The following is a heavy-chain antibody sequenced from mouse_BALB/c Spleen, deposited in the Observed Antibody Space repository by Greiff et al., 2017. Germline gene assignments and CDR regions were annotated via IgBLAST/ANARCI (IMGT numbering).Heavy chain of an antibody. CDR1: GYSITSDYA. CDR2: ISYSGST. D-gene: IGHD3-1*01. CDR3: ARRPPSGYYFDY. J-gene: IGHJ2*01. V-gene: IGHV3-2*02. Sequence: EVQLQESGPGLVKPSQSLSLTCTVTGYSITSDYAWNWIRQFPGNKLEWMGYISYSGSTSYNPSLKSRISITRDTSKNQFFLQLNSVTTEDTATYYCARRPPSGYYFDYWGQGTTLTVSS.